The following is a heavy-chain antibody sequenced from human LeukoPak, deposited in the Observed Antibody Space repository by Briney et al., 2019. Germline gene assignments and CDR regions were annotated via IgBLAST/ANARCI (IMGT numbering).Heavy chain of an antibody. Sequence: SETLSLTCAVYGGSFSGYYWSWIRQPPGKGQEWVGEINHSGSTNYNPSLKSRVTISVDTSKNQFSLKLSSVTAADTAVYYCARRSGEQLVHFQHWGQGTLVTVSS. CDR2: INHSGST. CDR3: ARRSGEQLVHFQH. CDR1: GGSFSGYY. J-gene: IGHJ1*01. V-gene: IGHV4-34*01. D-gene: IGHD6-13*01.